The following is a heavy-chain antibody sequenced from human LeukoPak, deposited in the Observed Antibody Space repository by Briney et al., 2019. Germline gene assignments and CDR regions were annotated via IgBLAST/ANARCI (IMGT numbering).Heavy chain of an antibody. V-gene: IGHV3-30-3*01. CDR2: ISFDGTDK. CDR1: GLTFSNYA. D-gene: IGHD3-3*01. J-gene: IGHJ4*02. Sequence: PGGSLRLSCAAPGLTFSNYAMNWVRQAPGKGLEWVGVISFDGTDKNYADSVNGRFTVSRDNSKNTLYLQMNSLRNDDTAMYYCVRDVSRFGELNFDSWGQGTLVTVSS. CDR3: VRDVSRFGELNFDS.